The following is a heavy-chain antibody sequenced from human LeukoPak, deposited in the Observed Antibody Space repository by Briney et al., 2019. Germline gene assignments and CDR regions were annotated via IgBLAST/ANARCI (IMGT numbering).Heavy chain of an antibody. CDR2: ISGYNGNT. CDR3: ARQSGDIVVVPGASTTKYYYYYMDV. V-gene: IGHV1-18*01. Sequence: ASVKVSCKASGYTFTSYGITWVRQAPGQGLEWMGWISGYNGNTNYAQKLQGRVTMTTDTSTSTAYMELRSLKSDDTAVYYCARQSGDIVVVPGASTTKYYYYYMDVWGKGTTVSVSS. CDR1: GYTFTSYG. D-gene: IGHD2-2*01. J-gene: IGHJ6*03.